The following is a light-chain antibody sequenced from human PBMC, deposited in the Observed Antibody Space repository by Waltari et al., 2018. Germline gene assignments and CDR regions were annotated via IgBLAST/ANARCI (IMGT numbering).Light chain of an antibody. V-gene: IGKV1-8*01. CDR2: AAS. J-gene: IGKJ1*01. Sequence: AIRMTQSPSSFSASTGDRVTIPCRASQGISSYLAWYQQKPGKAPKLLIYAASTLQSGVPSRFSGSGSGTDFTLTISCLQSEDFATYYCQQYYSYPRTFDQGTKVEIK. CDR1: QGISSY. CDR3: QQYYSYPRT.